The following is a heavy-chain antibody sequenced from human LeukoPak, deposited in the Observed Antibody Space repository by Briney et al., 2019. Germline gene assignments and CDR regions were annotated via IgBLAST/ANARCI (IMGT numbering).Heavy chain of an antibody. V-gene: IGHV1-2*02. CDR2: INPNSGGT. CDR1: GYTFTGYY. Sequence: ASVKVSCKASGYTFTGYYMHWVRQAPGQGLEWMGWINPNSGGTNYAQKFQGRVTMTRDTSISTAYMELSRLRSDDTAVYYCARASSTSWGYYYYYMDVWGKGTTVTVSS. D-gene: IGHD2-2*01. CDR3: ARASSTSWGYYYYYMDV. J-gene: IGHJ6*03.